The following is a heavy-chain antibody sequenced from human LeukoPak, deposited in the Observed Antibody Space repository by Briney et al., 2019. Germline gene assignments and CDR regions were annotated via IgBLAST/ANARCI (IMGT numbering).Heavy chain of an antibody. D-gene: IGHD5-24*01. CDR3: AKRSALEMPTIKAFGQ. J-gene: IGHJ4*02. V-gene: IGHV3-23*01. CDR1: GFTFSTFA. CDR2: ITDSGGGT. Sequence: GGSLRLSCAASGFTFSTFAMSGVRQAPGKGLEWALSITDSGGGTYYADSVKGRFTISRDNPKNTLYLQMNSLRAEDTALYYCAKRSALEMPTIKAFGQWGQGTLVTVSS.